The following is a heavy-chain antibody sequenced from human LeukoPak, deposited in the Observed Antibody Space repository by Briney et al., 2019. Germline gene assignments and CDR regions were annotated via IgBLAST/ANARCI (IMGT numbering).Heavy chain of an antibody. J-gene: IGHJ4*02. CDR2: VSAEGDRR. D-gene: IGHD4-17*01. V-gene: IGHV3-30*01. CDR3: VRDLNGHYSFDH. CDR1: GFTFSHYA. Sequence: GGSLRLSCAASGFTFSHYAMHWVRRPPGKGLEWVTFVSAEGDRRYYADSVKGRFTISRDDSKSSLYLQMNSLRTEDTALYYCVRDLNGHYSFDHWGQGALVTVSS.